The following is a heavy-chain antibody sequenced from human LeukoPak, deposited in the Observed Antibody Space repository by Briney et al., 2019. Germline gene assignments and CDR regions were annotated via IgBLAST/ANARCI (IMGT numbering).Heavy chain of an antibody. J-gene: IGHJ5*02. CDR2: INPNSGGT. Sequence: ASVKVSCKASGYTFTGYYMHWVRQAPGQGLEWMGWINPNSGGTNYAQKFQGRVPMTRDTSISTAYMELSRLRSDDTAVYYCAREHQAAIEDWLDPWGQGTLVTVSS. V-gene: IGHV1-2*02. D-gene: IGHD2-2*02. CDR3: AREHQAAIEDWLDP. CDR1: GYTFTGYY.